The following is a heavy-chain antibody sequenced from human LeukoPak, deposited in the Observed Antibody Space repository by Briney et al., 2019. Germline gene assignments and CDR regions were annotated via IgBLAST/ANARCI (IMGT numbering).Heavy chain of an antibody. CDR3: ARVTPGYTGGGADYYYMDV. CDR1: GGSVSSGYHY. V-gene: IGHV4-30-4*08. Sequence: SETLSLTCTVSGGSVSSGYHYWSWIRQPPGKNLEWIGYIPYSGSTSYNPSLESRVSISVDTSKNQFSLKLNSVTAADTAIYYCARVTPGYTGGGADYYYMDVWGKGTTVTVS. J-gene: IGHJ6*03. D-gene: IGHD6-25*01. CDR2: IPYSGST.